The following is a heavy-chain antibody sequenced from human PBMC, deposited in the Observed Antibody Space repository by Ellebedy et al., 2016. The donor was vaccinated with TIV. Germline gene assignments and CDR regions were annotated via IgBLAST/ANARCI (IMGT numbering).Heavy chain of an antibody. CDR1: GYSFTSYW. V-gene: IGHV5-51*01. CDR2: IYPGDSDT. CDR3: ARYGGYCNGGSCQNWFDP. Sequence: GESLKISXKGSGYSFTSYWIGWVRQMPGKGLEWMGIIYPGDSDTRYSPSFQGQVTISADKSISTAYLQWSSLKASDTAMYYCARYGGYCNGGSCQNWFDPWGQGTLVTVSS. J-gene: IGHJ5*02. D-gene: IGHD2-15*01.